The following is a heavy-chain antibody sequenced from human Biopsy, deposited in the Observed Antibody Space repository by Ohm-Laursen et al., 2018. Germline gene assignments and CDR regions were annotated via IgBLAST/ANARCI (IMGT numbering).Heavy chain of an antibody. D-gene: IGHD3-3*01. J-gene: IGHJ6*02. CDR2: VNPNNGDK. CDR3: ARGPLGPLLEWLLFQTSIDV. CDR1: GYTFIDYY. V-gene: IGHV1-2*07. Sequence: SVKGSCKASGYTFIDYYIHWVRQAPGQGLEWMGWVNPNNGDKKFAPDFQGRLTMTRDKSISTAYMELIRLRSDDTAVYYCARGPLGPLLEWLLFQTSIDVWGQGTTVTVSS.